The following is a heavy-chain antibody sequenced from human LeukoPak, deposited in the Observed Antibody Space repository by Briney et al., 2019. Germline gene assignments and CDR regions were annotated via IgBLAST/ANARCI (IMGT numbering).Heavy chain of an antibody. J-gene: IGHJ4*02. D-gene: IGHD5-12*01. CDR2: ISFDSGDET. CDR1: GFSFSDYY. Sequence: GGSLRLSCAASGFSFSDYYMHWVRQAPGKGLEWVSSISFDSGDETLYADSVKGRFTISRDNTKNSMFLQMDSLTVEDTALYFCARDLPATISLGDDYWGPGTPVTVSS. V-gene: IGHV3-21*01. CDR3: ARDLPATISLGDDY.